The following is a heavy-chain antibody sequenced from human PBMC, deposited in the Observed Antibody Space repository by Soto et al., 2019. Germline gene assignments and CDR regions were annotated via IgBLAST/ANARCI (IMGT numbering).Heavy chain of an antibody. J-gene: IGHJ6*02. D-gene: IGHD3-9*01. Sequence: GESLKISCKGSGYSFTSYWISWVRQMPGKGLEWMGRIDPSDSYTNYSPSFQGHVTISADKSISTAYLQWSSLKASDTAMYYCARHGTYYDILTDYHYYFGMDVWGQGTTVTVSS. CDR2: IDPSDSYT. CDR3: ARHGTYYDILTDYHYYFGMDV. V-gene: IGHV5-10-1*01. CDR1: GYSFTSYW.